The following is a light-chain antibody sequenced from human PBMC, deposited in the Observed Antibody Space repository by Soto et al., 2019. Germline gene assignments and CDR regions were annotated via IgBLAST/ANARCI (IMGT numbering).Light chain of an antibody. J-gene: IGLJ1*01. Sequence: QCALTQPPSASGAAGQAVTISCTGTSSDVGGYNYVSWYQQHPGKAPKLMIYEVSKRPSGVPDRFSGSKSGNTASLTVSGLQAEDEADYYCSSYAGSTDVFGTGTKVTVL. CDR3: SSYAGSTDV. CDR1: SSDVGGYNY. V-gene: IGLV2-8*01. CDR2: EVS.